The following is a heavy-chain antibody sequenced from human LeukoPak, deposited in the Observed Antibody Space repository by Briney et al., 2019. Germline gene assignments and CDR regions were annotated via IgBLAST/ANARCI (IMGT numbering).Heavy chain of an antibody. CDR2: IYYSGST. CDR3: ARYSGSYPHDAFDI. V-gene: IGHV4-59*01. D-gene: IGHD1-26*01. J-gene: IGHJ3*02. Sequence: KPSETLSLTCAVYGGSFSGYYWSWIRQPPGKGLEWIGYIYYSGSTSYNPSLKSRVTISVDTSKNHFSLKLSSVTAADTAVYYCARYSGSYPHDAFDIWGQGTMVTVSS. CDR1: GGSFSGYY.